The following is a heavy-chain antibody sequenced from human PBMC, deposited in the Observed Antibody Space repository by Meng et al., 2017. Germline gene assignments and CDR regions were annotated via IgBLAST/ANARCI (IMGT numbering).Heavy chain of an antibody. CDR3: ARDSEKKLFHYGSGTMGGFDY. V-gene: IGHV3-30*04. Sequence: GESLKISCAASGFTFSSYAMPWVRQAPGKGLEWVAVITYDGSNKYYADSVKGRFTISRDNSKNTLYLQMNSLRAEDTAVYYCARDSEKKLFHYGSGTMGGFDYWGQGTLVTVSS. CDR1: GFTFSSYA. J-gene: IGHJ4*02. D-gene: IGHD3-10*01. CDR2: ITYDGSNK.